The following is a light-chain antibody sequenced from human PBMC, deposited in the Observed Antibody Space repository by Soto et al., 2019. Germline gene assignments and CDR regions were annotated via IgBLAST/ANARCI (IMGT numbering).Light chain of an antibody. CDR1: QGIGNY. J-gene: IGKJ1*01. CDR3: QKYNSAPRS. CDR2: AAS. V-gene: IGKV1-27*01. Sequence: DIQMTQSPSSLYASVGDGVTISCRARQGIGNYLAWYQQKPGKAPKLLIYAASTLQSGVPSRFSGSGSGTDFTLTISSLQPEDVATYYCQKYNSAPRSFGQGTRVEIK.